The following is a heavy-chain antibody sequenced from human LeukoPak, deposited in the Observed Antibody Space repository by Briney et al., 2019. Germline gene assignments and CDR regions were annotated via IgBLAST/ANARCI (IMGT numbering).Heavy chain of an antibody. CDR3: ARVSRGQLIDAFET. CDR1: GFTVNTND. D-gene: IGHD2-2*01. CDR2: IYSGGNT. J-gene: IGHJ3*02. Sequence: GGSLRLSCAASGFTVNTNDMHWVRQAPGKGLEWVSVIYSGGNTYYADSVKGRFTISKDNSKNTRYLQKNSLRTEDTAVYYCARVSRGQLIDAFETWGQGTMVTVSS. V-gene: IGHV3-53*05.